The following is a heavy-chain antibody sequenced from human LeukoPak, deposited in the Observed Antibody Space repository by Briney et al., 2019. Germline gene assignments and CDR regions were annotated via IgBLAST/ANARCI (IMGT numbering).Heavy chain of an antibody. J-gene: IGHJ4*02. Sequence: GGSLRLSCAASGFTFSSYSMNWVRQAPGKGLEWVSSISSSSSYIYYADSVKGRFTTSRDNAKISLYLQMNSLRAEDTAVYYCARAGSSSWYLFYDYWGQGTLVTVSS. CDR3: ARAGSSSWYLFYDY. CDR1: GFTFSSYS. D-gene: IGHD6-13*01. CDR2: ISSSSSYI. V-gene: IGHV3-21*01.